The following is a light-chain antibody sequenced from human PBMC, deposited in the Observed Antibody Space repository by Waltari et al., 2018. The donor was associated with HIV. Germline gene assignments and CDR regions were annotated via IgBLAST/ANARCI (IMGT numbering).Light chain of an antibody. J-gene: IGLJ2*01. CDR3: CSYTATNNFVL. Sequence: QSALTQPASVSGSPGQAITISCTGTSSDVGGHSYVSWYQQHPGKVPRILIYEVSNRTSGVSTRCSGSKSGNTASLTIFELQAEDEADYYCCSYTATNNFVLFGGGTKLSVL. CDR2: EVS. CDR1: SSDVGGHSY. V-gene: IGLV2-14*01.